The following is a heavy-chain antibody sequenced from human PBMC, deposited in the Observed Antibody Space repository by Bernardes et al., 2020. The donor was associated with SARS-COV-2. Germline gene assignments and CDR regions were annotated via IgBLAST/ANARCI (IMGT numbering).Heavy chain of an antibody. D-gene: IGHD5-18*01. CDR1: GYTFTSYG. CDR2: ISADSVNT. Sequence: VNVSCKASGYTFTSYGISWVRQAPGQGLEWMGWISADSVNTDYAEKFQGRVTMTTDTSTSTAYMELRRLRSDDTAVYYCATVVGYTYGGGWFDPWGQGTLVIVSS. V-gene: IGHV1-18*01. J-gene: IGHJ5*02. CDR3: ATVVGYTYGGGWFDP.